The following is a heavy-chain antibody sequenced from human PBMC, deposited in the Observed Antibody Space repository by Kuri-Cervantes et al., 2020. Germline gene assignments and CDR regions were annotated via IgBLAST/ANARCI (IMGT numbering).Heavy chain of an antibody. CDR2: IYHSGST. J-gene: IGHJ5*02. D-gene: IGHD3-16*01. Sequence: LRLSCAVSGGSISSGGYSWSWIRQPPGKGLEWIGYIYHSGSTYYNPSLKSRVTISVDRSKNQFSLKLSSVTAADTAVYYCARDLIGWLDPWGQGTLVTVSS. V-gene: IGHV4-30-2*01. CDR3: ARDLIGWLDP. CDR1: GGSISSGGYS.